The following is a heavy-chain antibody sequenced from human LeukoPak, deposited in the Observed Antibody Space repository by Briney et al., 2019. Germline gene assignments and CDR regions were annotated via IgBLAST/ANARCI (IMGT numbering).Heavy chain of an antibody. J-gene: IGHJ4*02. V-gene: IGHV3-30*18. CDR2: ISYDGSNK. D-gene: IGHD6-19*01. CDR1: GLTFSSYG. Sequence: GGSLRLSCAASGLTFSSYGMHWVRQAPGKGLEWVAVISYDGSNKYYADSVKGRFTISRDNSKNTLYLQMNSLRAEDTAVYYCAKSFGYSSGWYDWGYFDYWGQGTLVTVSS. CDR3: AKSFGYSSGWYDWGYFDY.